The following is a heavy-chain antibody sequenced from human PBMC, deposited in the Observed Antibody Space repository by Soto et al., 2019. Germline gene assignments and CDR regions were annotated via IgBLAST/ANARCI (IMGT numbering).Heavy chain of an antibody. CDR3: ARESKGWLYPY. CDR2: IKQDGSEK. J-gene: IGHJ4*02. V-gene: IGHV3-7*01. D-gene: IGHD3-16*02. CDR1: GFTFSSYW. Sequence: EVQLVASGGGLVQPGGSLRLSCAASGFTFSSYWMSWVRQAPGKGLEWVANIKQDGSEKYYVDSVKGRFTIARDNAKNSLYLQMNSLRAEDTAVDYCARESKGWLYPYWGQGTLVTVSS.